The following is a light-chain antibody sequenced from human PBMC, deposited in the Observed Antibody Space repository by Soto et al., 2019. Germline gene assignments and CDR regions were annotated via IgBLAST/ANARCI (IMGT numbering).Light chain of an antibody. CDR3: HQHGGSPET. CDR1: RSVNNNY. J-gene: IGKJ1*01. V-gene: IGKV3-20*01. Sequence: EIVLTQSPGTLSLSPGERATLSCRASRSVNNNYLAWYQQKPGQAPRLLIFGASSRATGIPDRFIGSGSGTEFILTISRLEPEDFAIYHCHQHGGSPETFGQGTKVEIK. CDR2: GAS.